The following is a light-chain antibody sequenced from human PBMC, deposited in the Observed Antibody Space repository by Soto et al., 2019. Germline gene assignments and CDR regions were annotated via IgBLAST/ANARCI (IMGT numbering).Light chain of an antibody. CDR3: SSYTSDSSSV. CDR1: SSDVGLYDY. Sequence: QCSLTQPASVSGSPGQSITISCTGTSSDVGLYDYVSWYQQHPGKAPQLMIYAVSNRPSGVSNRFSASKSGNTASLFISGLQAEDEADYYCSSYTSDSSSVFGSGTKVTVL. V-gene: IGLV2-14*01. CDR2: AVS. J-gene: IGLJ1*01.